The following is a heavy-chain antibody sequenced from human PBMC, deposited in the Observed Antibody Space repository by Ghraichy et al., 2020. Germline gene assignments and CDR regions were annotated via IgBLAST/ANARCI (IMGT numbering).Heavy chain of an antibody. V-gene: IGHV4-39*07. J-gene: IGHJ6*02. CDR3: ARDLGVIVVVPAARGGMDV. CDR2: IYYSGST. CDR1: GGSISSSSYY. D-gene: IGHD2-2*01. Sequence: SETLSLTCTVSGGSISSSSYYWGWIRQPPGKGLEGIGSIYYSGSTYYNPSLKSRVTISVDTSKNQFSLKLSSVTAADTAVYYCARDLGVIVVVPAARGGMDVWGQGTTVTVSS.